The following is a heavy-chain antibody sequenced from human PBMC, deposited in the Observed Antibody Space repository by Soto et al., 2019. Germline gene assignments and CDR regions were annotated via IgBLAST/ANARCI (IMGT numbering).Heavy chain of an antibody. D-gene: IGHD5-12*01. J-gene: IGHJ6*02. Sequence: GGSLRLSCAASGFTFSSYSMNWVRQAPGKGLEWVSSISSSSSYIYYADSVKGRFTISRDNSKNTLYLQMNSLRAEDTAVYYCARVNFWESSGYDKNGMDVWGQGTTVTVSS. CDR3: ARVNFWESSGYDKNGMDV. CDR1: GFTFSSYS. CDR2: ISSSSSYI. V-gene: IGHV3-21*01.